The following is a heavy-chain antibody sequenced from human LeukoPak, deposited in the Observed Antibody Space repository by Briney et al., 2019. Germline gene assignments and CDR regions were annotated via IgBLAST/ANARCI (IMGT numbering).Heavy chain of an antibody. D-gene: IGHD6-13*01. V-gene: IGHV4-34*01. Sequence: SETLSLTCAVYGGSFSGYYWSWIRQPPGKGLEWIGSIYYSGSTYYNPSLKSRVTISVDRSKNQFSLKVSSVTAADTAVYYCASSTAAAGSSLYYYGMDVWGQGTTVTVSS. CDR3: ASSTAAAGSSLYYYGMDV. CDR1: GGSFSGYY. J-gene: IGHJ6*02. CDR2: IYYSGST.